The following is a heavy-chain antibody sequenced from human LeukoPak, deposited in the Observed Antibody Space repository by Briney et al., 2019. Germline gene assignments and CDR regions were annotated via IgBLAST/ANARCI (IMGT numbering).Heavy chain of an antibody. Sequence: SSETLSLTCSVSGGSICSYFWNWVRQAAGKGLEWIGRIFCSGSTDYNHSLESRVTISVDKSENQFSLKLSSVTAADTAVYYCANSSKTLDTRGQGTIVTVSS. D-gene: IGHD6-13*01. V-gene: IGHV4-4*07. CDR1: GGSICSYF. CDR2: IFCSGST. CDR3: ANSSKTLDT. J-gene: IGHJ3*02.